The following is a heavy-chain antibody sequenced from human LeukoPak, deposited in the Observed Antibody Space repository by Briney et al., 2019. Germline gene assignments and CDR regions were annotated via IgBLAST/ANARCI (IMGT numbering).Heavy chain of an antibody. CDR3: ARQDTTYGGNGYFDY. J-gene: IGHJ4*02. D-gene: IGHD4-17*01. Sequence: PSETLSLTCTVSGGSISSGGYYWSWIRQPPGKGLEWIGYIYYSGSTNYNPSLKSRVTISVDTSKNQFSLKLSSVTAADTAVYYCARQDTTYGGNGYFDYWGQGTLVTVSS. CDR1: GGSISSGGYY. V-gene: IGHV4-61*08. CDR2: IYYSGST.